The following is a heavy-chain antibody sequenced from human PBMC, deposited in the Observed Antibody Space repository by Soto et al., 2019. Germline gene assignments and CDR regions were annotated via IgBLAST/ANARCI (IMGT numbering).Heavy chain of an antibody. Sequence: PGGSLRLSCAASGSTFGSFWMDWVRQAPGKGLVWVSRINSDGSITSYADSVKGRFTVSRDNAKNTLYLQMNALSAEDTAVYYCAGGYSLAYRPGYWGQGTLVTVSS. CDR1: GSTFGSFW. V-gene: IGHV3-74*01. J-gene: IGHJ4*02. CDR2: INSDGSIT. CDR3: AGGYSLAYRPGY. D-gene: IGHD5-18*01.